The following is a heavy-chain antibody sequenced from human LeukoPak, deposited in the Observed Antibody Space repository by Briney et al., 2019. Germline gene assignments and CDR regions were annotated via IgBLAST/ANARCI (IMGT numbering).Heavy chain of an antibody. D-gene: IGHD2-21*02. CDR3: ATNKIMVTTAGWFAG. CDR2: IYNTAST. Sequence: PSETLSLTCTVSGASISSGSYYWAWIRQSPGKGLERIGSIYNTASTYYNPSFKGRLTLSVDTSKNQISLELRSVTAAGATMYYCATNKIMVTTAGWFAGWGQGTLVIVSS. J-gene: IGHJ5*02. CDR1: GASISSGSYY. V-gene: IGHV4-39*01.